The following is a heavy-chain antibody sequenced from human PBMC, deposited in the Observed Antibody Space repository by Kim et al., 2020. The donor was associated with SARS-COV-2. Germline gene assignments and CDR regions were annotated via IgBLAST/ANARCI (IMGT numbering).Heavy chain of an antibody. J-gene: IGHJ5*02. CDR2: IYYSGST. CDR1: GGSISSSSYY. CDR3: ARAFQYYDILTVVRNWFYP. Sequence: SETLSLTCTVSGGSISSSSYYWGWIRQPPGKGLEWIGSIYYSGSTYYNPSLKSRVTISVDTSKNQFSLKLSSVTAADTAVYYCARAFQYYDILTVVRNWFYPWGQGTRVTVSS. D-gene: IGHD3-9*01. V-gene: IGHV4-39*07.